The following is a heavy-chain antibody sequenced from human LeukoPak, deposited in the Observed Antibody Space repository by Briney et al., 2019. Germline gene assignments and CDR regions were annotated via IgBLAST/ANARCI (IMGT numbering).Heavy chain of an antibody. V-gene: IGHV5-51*01. CDR2: IYPGDSDT. Sequence: GESLKISCKGSGYSFTSYWIGWVRQMPGKGLEWMGIIYPGDSDTRYSPSFQGQVTILADKSINTAYLQWSSLRASDTAMYYCASRYCSGGTCYLNWGQGTLVTVSS. CDR3: ASRYCSGGTCYLN. CDR1: GYSFTSYW. D-gene: IGHD2-15*01. J-gene: IGHJ4*02.